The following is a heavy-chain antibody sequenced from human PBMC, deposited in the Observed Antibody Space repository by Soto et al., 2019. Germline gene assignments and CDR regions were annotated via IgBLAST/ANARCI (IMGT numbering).Heavy chain of an antibody. D-gene: IGHD6-13*01. Sequence: PGGSLRLSCAASGFTFSNYAMSWVRQAPGKGLEWVSAISSSSSTIYYADSVKGRFTISRDNAKNSLYLQMNSLRAEDTAVYYCATDAPWYSSSWYFGGGTPQYYFDYWGQGTLVTVSS. CDR3: ATDAPWYSSSWYFGGGTPQYYFDY. CDR2: ISSSSSTI. V-gene: IGHV3-48*01. CDR1: GFTFSNYA. J-gene: IGHJ4*02.